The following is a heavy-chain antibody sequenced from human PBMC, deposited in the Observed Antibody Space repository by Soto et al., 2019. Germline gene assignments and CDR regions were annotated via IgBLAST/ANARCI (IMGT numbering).Heavy chain of an antibody. Sequence: SGPTLVNPTQALTLNCTFSGFSLRTTGVGVGWIRQPPGKALEWLALLYWDDDNRYNPSLKTRLTLTKDPSTSQVVLTLTNVDPADTATYYCAYAPPQGSGAFDFWGQGTMVTVSS. CDR3: AYAPPQGSGAFDF. J-gene: IGHJ3*01. D-gene: IGHD6-19*01. CDR1: GFSLRTTGVG. V-gene: IGHV2-5*02. CDR2: LYWDDDN.